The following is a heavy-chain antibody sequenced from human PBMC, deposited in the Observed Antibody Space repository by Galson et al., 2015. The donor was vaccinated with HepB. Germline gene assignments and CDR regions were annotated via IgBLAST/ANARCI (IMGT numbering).Heavy chain of an antibody. J-gene: IGHJ3*02. CDR1: GYTFTSYA. CDR2: INAGNGNT. Sequence: SVKVSCKASGYTFTSYAMHWVRQAPGQRLEWMGWINAGNGNTKYSQKFQGRVTITRDTSASTAYMELSSLRSEDTAVYYCARDQGPGFGSGSYRNGAFGIWGQGTMVTVSS. V-gene: IGHV1-3*01. D-gene: IGHD3-10*01. CDR3: ARDQGPGFGSGSYRNGAFGI.